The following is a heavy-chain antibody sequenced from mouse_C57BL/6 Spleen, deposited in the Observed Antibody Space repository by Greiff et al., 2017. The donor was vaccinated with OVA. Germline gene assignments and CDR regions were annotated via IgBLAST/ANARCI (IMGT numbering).Heavy chain of an antibody. Sequence: DMQLQESGPGLVKPSQSLSLTCSVTGYSITSGYYWNWIRQFPGNKLEWMGYISYDGSNNYNPSLKNRISITRDTSKNQFFLKLNSVTTEDTATYYCARLWLRRGFDYWGQGTTLTVSS. D-gene: IGHD2-2*01. V-gene: IGHV3-6*01. CDR2: ISYDGSN. CDR1: GYSITSGYY. CDR3: ARLWLRRGFDY. J-gene: IGHJ2*01.